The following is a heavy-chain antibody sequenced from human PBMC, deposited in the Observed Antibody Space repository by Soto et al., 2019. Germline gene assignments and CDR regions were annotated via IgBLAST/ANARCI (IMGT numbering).Heavy chain of an antibody. CDR3: VREGRSSTSCNTGCAFDI. V-gene: IGHV3-11*01. CDR1: GFTSWDYD. D-gene: IGHD2-2*02. CDR2: ISRSGNTM. J-gene: IGHJ3*02. Sequence: GGSLRLSCAASGFTSWDYDMSWIRQAPGKGLEWVSCISRSGNTMYYGDYVKGRFTISRDNAENSVFLQMISLRAEDTAVYYCVREGRSSTSCNTGCAFDIWGQGTMVTVSS.